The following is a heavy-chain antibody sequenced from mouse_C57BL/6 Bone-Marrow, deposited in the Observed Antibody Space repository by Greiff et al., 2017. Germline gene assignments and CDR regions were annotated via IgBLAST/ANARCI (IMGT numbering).Heavy chain of an antibody. CDR1: GYTFTDYY. CDR3: ARDWDYSNYGYAMDY. D-gene: IGHD2-5*01. V-gene: IGHV1-26*01. Sequence: VQLQQSGPELVKPGASVKISCKASGYTFTDYYMNWVKQSHGKSLEWIGDINPNNGGTSYNQKFKGKATLTVDKSSSTAYMELRSLTSEDSAVYYCARDWDYSNYGYAMDYWGQGTSVTVSS. J-gene: IGHJ4*01. CDR2: INPNNGGT.